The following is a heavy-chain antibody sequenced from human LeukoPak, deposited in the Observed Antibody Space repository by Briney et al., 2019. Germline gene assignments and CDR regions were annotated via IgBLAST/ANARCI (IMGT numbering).Heavy chain of an antibody. D-gene: IGHD3-10*01. V-gene: IGHV4-59*01. CDR2: IYYGGST. J-gene: IGHJ5*02. CDR3: ARAQPPYGSGSYYVDP. Sequence: SETLSLTCTVSGGSISSYYWSWIRQPPGKGLEWIGYIYYGGSTNYNPSLKSRVTISVDTSKNQFSLKLSSVTAADTAVYYCARAQPPYGSGSYYVDPWGQGTLVTVSS. CDR1: GGSISSYY.